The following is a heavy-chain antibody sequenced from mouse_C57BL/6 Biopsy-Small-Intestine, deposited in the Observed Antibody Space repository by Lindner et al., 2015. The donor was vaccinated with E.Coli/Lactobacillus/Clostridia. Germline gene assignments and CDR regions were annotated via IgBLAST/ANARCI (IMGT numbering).Heavy chain of an antibody. CDR2: INPSSGYT. CDR1: GYTFTSYW. V-gene: IGHV1-7*01. J-gene: IGHJ4*01. D-gene: IGHD4-1*01. CDR3: ARRELGDYYAMDY. Sequence: VQLQESGAELAKPGASVKLSCKASGYTFTSYWMHWVKQRPGQGLEWIGYINPSSGYTKYNQKFKDKATLTADKSSSTAYMQLSSLTYEDSAVYYCARRELGDYYAMDYWGQGTSATVSS.